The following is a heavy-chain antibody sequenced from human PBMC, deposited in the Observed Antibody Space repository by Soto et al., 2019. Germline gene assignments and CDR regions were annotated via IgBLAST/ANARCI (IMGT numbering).Heavy chain of an antibody. Sequence: SETLSLTCAVYGGSFSGYYWSWIRQPPGKGLEWTGEINHSGSTNYNPSLKSRVTISVDTSKNQFSLKLSSVTAADTAVYYCAGDPMLAYCGGDCYTPYWGQGTLVTVSS. CDR1: GGSFSGYY. D-gene: IGHD2-21*02. CDR2: INHSGST. V-gene: IGHV4-34*01. CDR3: AGDPMLAYCGGDCYTPY. J-gene: IGHJ4*02.